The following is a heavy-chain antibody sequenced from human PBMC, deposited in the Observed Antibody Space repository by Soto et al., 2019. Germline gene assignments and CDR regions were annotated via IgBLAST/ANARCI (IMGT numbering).Heavy chain of an antibody. CDR3: AKADQVEITMIVVVIPIDYFDY. CDR1: GFTFSSYA. D-gene: IGHD3-22*01. CDR2: ISGSGGST. J-gene: IGHJ4*02. V-gene: IGHV3-23*01. Sequence: GGSLRLSCAASGFTFSSYAMSWVRQAPGKGLEWVSAISGSGGSTYYADSVKGRFTISRDNSKNTLYLQMNSLRAEDTAVYYCAKADQVEITMIVVVIPIDYFDYWGQGTLVTVSS.